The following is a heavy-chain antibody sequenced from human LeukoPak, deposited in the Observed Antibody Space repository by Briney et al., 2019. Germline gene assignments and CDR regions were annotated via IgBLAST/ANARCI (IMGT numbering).Heavy chain of an antibody. CDR1: GFTFSSYA. V-gene: IGHV3-30*04. CDR2: ISYDGSNK. Sequence: GGSLRLSCAASGFTFSSYAMHWVRQAPGKGLGWVAVISYDGSNKYYADSVKGRFTISRDNSKNTLYLQMNSLRAEDTAVYYCARDLSSSWFDIYYYYYGMDVWGKGTTVTVSS. D-gene: IGHD6-13*01. CDR3: ARDLSSSWFDIYYYYYGMDV. J-gene: IGHJ6*04.